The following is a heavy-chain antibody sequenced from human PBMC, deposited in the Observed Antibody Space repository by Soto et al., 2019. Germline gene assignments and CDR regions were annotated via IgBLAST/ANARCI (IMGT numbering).Heavy chain of an antibody. CDR2: IGTAGDT. Sequence: GGSLRLSCEASGFTFSGFDMHWVRQPTGKGLEWVSTIGTAGDTYYAVSVKGRFSISRDNAKSSLFLQMNSLRAEDTAVYYCVRRYCSSASCTFDFWGQGALVTVSS. D-gene: IGHD2-2*01. CDR1: GFTFSGFD. CDR3: VRRYCSSASCTFDF. J-gene: IGHJ4*02. V-gene: IGHV3-13*01.